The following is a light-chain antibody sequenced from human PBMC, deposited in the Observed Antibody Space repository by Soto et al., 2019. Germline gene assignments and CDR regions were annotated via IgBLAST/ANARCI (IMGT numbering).Light chain of an antibody. Sequence: QSALTQPASVTGAAGQRVTISCTGTSSNIGAGYDVHWYQQLPGTAPNLLIYGNNNRPSGVPDRFSGSKSGTSVSLAITGLQAEDEAEYYCQTFDSSLSGYVFGTGTKLTV. V-gene: IGLV1-40*01. CDR2: GNN. CDR3: QTFDSSLSGYV. CDR1: SSNIGAGYD. J-gene: IGLJ1*01.